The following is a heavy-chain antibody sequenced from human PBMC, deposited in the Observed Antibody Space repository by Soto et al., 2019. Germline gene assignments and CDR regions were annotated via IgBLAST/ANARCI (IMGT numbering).Heavy chain of an antibody. J-gene: IGHJ3*02. CDR1: GFTFSSYD. D-gene: IGHD2-15*01. Sequence: GGSLRLSCAASGFTFSSYDMHWVRQATGKGLEWVSAIGTAGDTYYPGSVKGRFTISRENAKNSLYLQMNSLRAGDTAVYYCARVGGGGCSGGSCYSDAFDIWGQGTMVTVSS. CDR2: IGTAGDT. CDR3: ARVGGGGCSGGSCYSDAFDI. V-gene: IGHV3-13*01.